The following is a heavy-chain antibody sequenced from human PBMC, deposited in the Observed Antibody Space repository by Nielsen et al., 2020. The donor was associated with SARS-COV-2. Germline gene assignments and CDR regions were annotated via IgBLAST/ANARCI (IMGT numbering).Heavy chain of an antibody. CDR1: GFTFSSYW. D-gene: IGHD1-26*01. Sequence: GESLKISCAASGFTFSSYWMSWVRQAPGKGLEWVANIKQDGSEKYYVDSVKGRFTISRDNAKNSLYLQMNSLRAEDTAVYYCARDGTSYGMDVWGQGTTVTVSS. CDR2: IKQDGSEK. V-gene: IGHV3-7*01. CDR3: ARDGTSYGMDV. J-gene: IGHJ6*02.